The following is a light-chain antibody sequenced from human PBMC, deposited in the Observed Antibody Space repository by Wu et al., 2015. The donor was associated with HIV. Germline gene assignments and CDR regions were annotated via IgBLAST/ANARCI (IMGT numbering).Light chain of an antibody. V-gene: IGKV3-11*01. J-gene: IGKJ1*01. CDR1: QSVSSY. Sequence: EIVLTQSPATLSLSPGERAILSCRASQSVSSYLAWYQQKPGQAPRLLMYDASNRATGIPARFSGSGSGTDFTLTISSLEPEDFAVYYCQQRSNWPPTWTLGQGTKVEIK. CDR2: DAS. CDR3: QQRSNWPPTWT.